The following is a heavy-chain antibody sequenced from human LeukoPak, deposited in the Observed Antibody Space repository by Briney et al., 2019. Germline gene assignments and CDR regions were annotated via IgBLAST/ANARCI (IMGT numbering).Heavy chain of an antibody. CDR3: ARRTGWYYFEY. D-gene: IGHD6-19*01. CDR2: IYYSGST. V-gene: IGHV4-39*01. J-gene: IGHJ4*02. Sequence: PSETLSLTCTVSGGSISSSSYYWGWIRQPPGKGLEYIGSIYYSGSTYYNPSLKSRVTISVDTSKNEFSLKLSSVTAADTAVYYCARRTGWYYFEYWGQGTLVTVSS. CDR1: GGSISSSSYY.